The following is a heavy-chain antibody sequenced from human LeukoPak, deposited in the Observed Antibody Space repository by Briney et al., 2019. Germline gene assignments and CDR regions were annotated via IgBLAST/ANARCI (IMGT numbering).Heavy chain of an antibody. CDR1: GFTFSSYA. J-gene: IGHJ6*03. D-gene: IGHD3-16*01. V-gene: IGHV3-23*01. Sequence: GGSLRLSCAASGFTFSSYAMSWVRQAPGKGLEWVSTFSGSGGSTHYADSVKGRFTISRDNSKNTLNLQMHSLRVEDTAVYYCAKDGPTGGAVEYYYYYFMDVWGKGTTVTVSS. CDR3: AKDGPTGGAVEYYYYYFMDV. CDR2: FSGSGGST.